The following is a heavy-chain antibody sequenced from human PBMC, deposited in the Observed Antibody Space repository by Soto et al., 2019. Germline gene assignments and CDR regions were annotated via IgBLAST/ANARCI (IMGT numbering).Heavy chain of an antibody. V-gene: IGHV1-3*05. Sequence: QVQLAQSGAEEKKPGASVKVSCKASGYTFTSYAMHWVRQAPGQRLEWMGWINGGNGNTKYSQKFQGRVTITRDTSASTAYMELSSLTSEDTAVYYCARADGPGFVGPWGQGTLVTVSS. CDR2: INGGNGNT. J-gene: IGHJ5*02. CDR1: GYTFTSYA. D-gene: IGHD2-2*01. CDR3: ARADGPGFVGP.